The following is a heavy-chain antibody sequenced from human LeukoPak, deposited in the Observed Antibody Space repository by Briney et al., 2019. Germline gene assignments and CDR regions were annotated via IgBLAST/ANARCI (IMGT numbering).Heavy chain of an antibody. D-gene: IGHD3/OR15-3a*01. Sequence: GASVKVSCKASGYTLTSYGISWVRQAPGQGLEWMGWISAYNGNTNYAQKFQGRVTMTTDTSTSTAYMELRSLRSDDTAVYYCAREDFHNWFDPWGQGTLVTVSS. CDR1: GYTLTSYG. J-gene: IGHJ5*02. CDR3: AREDFHNWFDP. V-gene: IGHV1-18*01. CDR2: ISAYNGNT.